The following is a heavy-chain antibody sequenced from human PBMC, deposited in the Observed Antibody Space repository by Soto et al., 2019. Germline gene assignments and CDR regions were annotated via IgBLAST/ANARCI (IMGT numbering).Heavy chain of an antibody. CDR2: INAGNGNT. V-gene: IGHV1-3*01. CDR1: GYTFTNYA. J-gene: IGHJ6*02. D-gene: IGHD6-19*01. CDR3: ARDPLAYSSGWYADYYYGMDV. Sequence: ASVKVSCKASGYTFTNYAMHWVRQAPGQRLEWMGWINAGNGNTKYSQKFQGRVTITRDTSAGTAYMELSSLRSEDTAVYYCARDPLAYSSGWYADYYYGMDVWGQGTTVTVSS.